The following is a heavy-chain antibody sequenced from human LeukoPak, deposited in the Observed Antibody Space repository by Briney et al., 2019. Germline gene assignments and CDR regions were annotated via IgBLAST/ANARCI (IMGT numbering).Heavy chain of an antibody. CDR3: ARTYYDFWSGYPVDAFDI. J-gene: IGHJ3*02. CDR1: GGSISSSSYY. V-gene: IGHV4-39*07. CDR2: IYYSGST. Sequence: SETLSLTCTVSGGSISSSSYYWGWIRQPPGKGLEWIGSIYYSGSTYYNPSLKSRVTISVDTSKNQFSLKLSSVTAADTAVYYCARTYYDFWSGYPVDAFDIWGQGTMVTVSS. D-gene: IGHD3-3*01.